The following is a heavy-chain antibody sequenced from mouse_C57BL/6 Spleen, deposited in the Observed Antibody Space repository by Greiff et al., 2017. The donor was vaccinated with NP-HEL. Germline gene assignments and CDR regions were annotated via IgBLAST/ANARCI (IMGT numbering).Heavy chain of an antibody. Sequence: EVQLQQSGPELVKPGASVKISCKASGYTFTDYYMNWVKQSHGKSLEWIGDINPNNGGTSYNQKFKGKATLTVDKSSSTAYMELRSLTSEDSAVYYCARWGDGYYFAWFAYWGQGTLVTVSA. CDR3: ARWGDGYYFAWFAY. V-gene: IGHV1-26*01. D-gene: IGHD2-3*01. CDR2: INPNNGGT. J-gene: IGHJ3*01. CDR1: GYTFTDYY.